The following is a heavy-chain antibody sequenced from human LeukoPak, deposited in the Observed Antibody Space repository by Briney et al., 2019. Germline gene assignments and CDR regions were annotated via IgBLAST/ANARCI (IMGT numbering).Heavy chain of an antibody. Sequence: SETLSLTCTVSGGSISSYYWSWIRQPAGKGLEWIGRIYTSGSTNYNPSLKSRVTMSADTSKNQFSLKLSSVTAADTAVYYCARDRGSSWYPDWFDPWGQGTLVTVSS. CDR2: IYTSGST. CDR1: GGSISSYY. J-gene: IGHJ5*02. CDR3: ARDRGSSWYPDWFDP. D-gene: IGHD6-13*01. V-gene: IGHV4-4*07.